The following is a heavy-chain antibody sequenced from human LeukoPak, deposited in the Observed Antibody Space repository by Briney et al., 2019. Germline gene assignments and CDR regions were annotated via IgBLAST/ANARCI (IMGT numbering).Heavy chain of an antibody. CDR2: INHSGST. Sequence: SETLSLTCAVYGGSFSGYYWSWIRQPPGKGLEWIGEINHSGSTNYNPSLKSRVTISVDTTKNQFSLKLSSVTAADTAFYYCASQGHHGKIVGTTLSYFYMDVWGKGTTVTVSS. V-gene: IGHV4-34*01. CDR1: GGSFSGYY. D-gene: IGHD1-26*01. J-gene: IGHJ6*03. CDR3: ASQGHHGKIVGTTLSYFYMDV.